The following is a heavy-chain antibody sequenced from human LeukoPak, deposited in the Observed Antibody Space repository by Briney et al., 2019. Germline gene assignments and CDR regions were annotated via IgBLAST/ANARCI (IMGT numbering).Heavy chain of an antibody. CDR3: ARGFGHP. CDR1: GGSISGYY. D-gene: IGHD3-10*01. J-gene: IGHJ5*02. CDR2: VYTSGTT. V-gene: IGHV4-4*07. Sequence: PSETLSLTCTVSGGSISGYYWSWFRQPAGKGLEWIGRVYTSGTTNYNPSLKSRVTMSIDTSKNRFSLKLTSVTAADTAVYYCARGFGHPRGQGTLVTVSS.